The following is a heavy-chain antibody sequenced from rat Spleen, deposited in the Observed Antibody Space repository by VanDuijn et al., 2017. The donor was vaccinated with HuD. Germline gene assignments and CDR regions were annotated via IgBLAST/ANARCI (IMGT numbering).Heavy chain of an antibody. CDR3: ARDNDYYFDY. Sequence: EVQLMETGGGLVQPGGSLKLSCVASGFSLSTSWMSWIRQAPGKGLEWVSSINTDGDNTYYPDSVTGRFTISRDNAEDTVYLQMNSLRSDDTATYYCARDNDYYFDYWGQGVMVTVSS. CDR2: INTDGDNT. J-gene: IGHJ2*01. CDR1: GFSLSTSW. V-gene: IGHV5-58*01.